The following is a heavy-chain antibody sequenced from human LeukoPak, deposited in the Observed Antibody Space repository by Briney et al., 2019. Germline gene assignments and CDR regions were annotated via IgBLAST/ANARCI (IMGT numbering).Heavy chain of an antibody. V-gene: IGHV5-51*01. CDR1: GYSFSNYW. J-gene: IGHJ4*02. D-gene: IGHD1-26*01. CDR2: IYPGDSDT. Sequence: GESLKISCKGSGYSFSNYWIVWVRQMPGKGLEWMGIIYPGDSDTRYSPSFQGQVTISADKSVSTAYLQWSSLKASDTAMYYCARHFIVGATKSYFDFWGQGTLVTVSS. CDR3: ARHFIVGATKSYFDF.